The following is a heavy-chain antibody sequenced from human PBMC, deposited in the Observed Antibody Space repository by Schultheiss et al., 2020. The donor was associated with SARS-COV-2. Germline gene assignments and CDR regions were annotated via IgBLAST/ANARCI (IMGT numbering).Heavy chain of an antibody. V-gene: IGHV3-23*01. Sequence: GGSLRLSCAASGFTFSSYWMNWVRQAPGKGLEWVSSIGGSGGSAYYADSVKGRFTISRDSSKNTLYLQMNSLRAEDTAIYYCAKVGSRAYYYYMDVWGKGTTVTVSS. D-gene: IGHD2-2*01. CDR1: GFTFSSYW. J-gene: IGHJ6*03. CDR2: IGGSGGSA. CDR3: AKVGSRAYYYYMDV.